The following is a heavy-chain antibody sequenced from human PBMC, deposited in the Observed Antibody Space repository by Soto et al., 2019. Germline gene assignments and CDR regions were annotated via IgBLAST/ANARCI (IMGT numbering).Heavy chain of an antibody. CDR3: ARGAGYCSGDCWNDYYYAMDV. J-gene: IGHJ6*02. D-gene: IGHD2-21*02. Sequence: ASVKVSCKASGYIFTNYAIHWLRQAPGQRLEWVGWINVGTGNTKYSQNFQGRVTITRDTSATTAYMELSSLRSEDTAVYYCARGAGYCSGDCWNDYYYAMDVWGQGTTVTVS. CDR2: INVGTGNT. CDR1: GYIFTNYA. V-gene: IGHV1-3*01.